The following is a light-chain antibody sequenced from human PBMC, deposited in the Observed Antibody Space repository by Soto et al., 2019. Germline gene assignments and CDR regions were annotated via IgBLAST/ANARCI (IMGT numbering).Light chain of an antibody. Sequence: QSALTQPASVSGPLGQSITISCTGTSSDVGGYNYVSWYQHHPGQAPKLMIYEVSNRPSGVSNRFSGSKSGNTASLTISGLQADDEADYYCSSYTSSSTVVFGGGTKVTVL. CDR1: SSDVGGYNY. CDR2: EVS. CDR3: SSYTSSSTVV. J-gene: IGLJ2*01. V-gene: IGLV2-14*01.